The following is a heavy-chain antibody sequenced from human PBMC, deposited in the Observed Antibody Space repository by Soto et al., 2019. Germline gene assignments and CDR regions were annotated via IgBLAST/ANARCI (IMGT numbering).Heavy chain of an antibody. J-gene: IGHJ4*02. V-gene: IGHV3-23*01. D-gene: IGHD6-13*01. CDR2: ISGSGGST. CDR3: AKPHNSSSWWGGFDY. CDR1: GFTFSSYA. Sequence: GGSLRLSCAASGFTFSSYAMSWVRQAPGKGLEWVSAISGSGGSTYYADSLKGRFTISTDNSKNRLFLQMNSLRAEDMAVYYCAKPHNSSSWWGGFDYWGQGTLVTVSS.